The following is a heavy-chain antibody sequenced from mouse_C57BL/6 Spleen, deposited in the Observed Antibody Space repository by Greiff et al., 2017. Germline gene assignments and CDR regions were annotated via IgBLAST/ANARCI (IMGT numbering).Heavy chain of an antibody. CDR2: ISSGSSTI. D-gene: IGHD4-1*01. J-gene: IGHJ4*01. Sequence: EVMLVESGGGLVKPGGSLKLSCAASGFTFSDYGMHWVRQAPEKGLEWVAYISSGSSTIYYADTVKGRFTISRDNAKNTLFLQMTSLRSEDTAMYYCARNWVWYYAMDYWGQGTSVTVSS. V-gene: IGHV5-17*01. CDR3: ARNWVWYYAMDY. CDR1: GFTFSDYG.